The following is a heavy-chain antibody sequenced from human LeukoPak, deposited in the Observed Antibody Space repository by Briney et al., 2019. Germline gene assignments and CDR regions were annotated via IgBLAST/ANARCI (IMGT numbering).Heavy chain of an antibody. Sequence: GGSLRLSCAASGFTFSSYAMHWVRQAPGKGLEWVAVISYDGSNKYYADSVKGRFTISRDNSKNTLYLQMNSLRAEDTAVYYRAREWVAVAYDYWGQGTLVTVSS. D-gene: IGHD6-19*01. CDR1: GFTFSSYA. J-gene: IGHJ4*02. CDR3: AREWVAVAYDY. V-gene: IGHV3-30*04. CDR2: ISYDGSNK.